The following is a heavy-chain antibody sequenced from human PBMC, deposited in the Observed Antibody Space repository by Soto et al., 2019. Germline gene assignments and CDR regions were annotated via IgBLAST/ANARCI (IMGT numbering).Heavy chain of an antibody. V-gene: IGHV4-59*01. J-gene: IGHJ4*02. D-gene: IGHD6-13*01. CDR1: GASITSYY. CDR3: AKGRESSSWFFDY. Sequence: QVQLQESGPGLVKPSETLSLTCTVSGASITSYYWSWIRQPPGRGLEWIGYIHHSGSTNSNPPLKSRVTMSVDTSENQFSLKLTSVTAADTAVYYCAKGRESSSWFFDYWGQGVLVTVSS. CDR2: IHHSGST.